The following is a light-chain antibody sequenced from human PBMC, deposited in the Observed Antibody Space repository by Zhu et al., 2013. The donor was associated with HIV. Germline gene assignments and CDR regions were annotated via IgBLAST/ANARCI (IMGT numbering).Light chain of an antibody. J-gene: IGKJ5*01. V-gene: IGKV1-13*02. CDR1: QGISSG. CDR2: DAS. CDR3: LQHNLYPPC. Sequence: ATQLTQSPSSLSASVGDGVTIACRASQGISSGLAWYQQKPGKSPKLLIYDASSLESGVPSRFSGSGSGTEFTLTVSSLQPEDSATYYCLQHNLYPPCFGQGTRLEIK.